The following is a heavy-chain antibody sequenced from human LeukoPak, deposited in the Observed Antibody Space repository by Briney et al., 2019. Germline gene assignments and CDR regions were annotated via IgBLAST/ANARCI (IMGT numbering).Heavy chain of an antibody. J-gene: IGHJ4*02. D-gene: IGHD6-19*01. V-gene: IGHV4-39*01. Sequence: KPSETLSLTCTVSGGSISSSSYYWGWIRQPPGKGLEWIGSIYYSGSTYYNPSLKSRVTISVDTSKNQFSLKLSSVTAADTAVYYCARHAVVWGYSSGWTDYWGQGTLVTVSS. CDR3: ARHAVVWGYSSGWTDY. CDR1: GGSISSSSYY. CDR2: IYYSGST.